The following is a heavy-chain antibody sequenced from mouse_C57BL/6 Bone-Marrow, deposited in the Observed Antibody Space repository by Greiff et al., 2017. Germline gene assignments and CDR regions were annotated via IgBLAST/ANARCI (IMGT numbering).Heavy chain of an antibody. J-gene: IGHJ4*01. CDR3: TRRGGNYNDALDY. Sequence: QVQLQQSGAELVRPGASVTLSCKASGYTFTDYEMHWVKQTPVHGLEWIGAIDPETGGTAYNQKFKGKAILTADKSSSTAYMALRSLTSEDSAVYYGTRRGGNYNDALDYWGQGTSVTVSS. D-gene: IGHD2-1*01. V-gene: IGHV1-15*01. CDR2: IDPETGGT. CDR1: GYTFTDYE.